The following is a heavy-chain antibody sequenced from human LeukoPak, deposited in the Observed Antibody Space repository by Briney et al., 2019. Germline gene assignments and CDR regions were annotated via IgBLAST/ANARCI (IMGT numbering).Heavy chain of an antibody. CDR1: GDSISSGDYY. CDR3: ARGPHSYDSSGAFDI. Sequence: SETLSLTCNVSGDSISSGDYYWSWIRQPAGKGLEWIGRISSSGSTNYNPSLKSRVTISVDTSKNQFSLKLSSVTAADTAVYFCARGPHSYDSSGAFDIWGQGTMVTVSS. J-gene: IGHJ3*02. V-gene: IGHV4-61*02. D-gene: IGHD3-22*01. CDR2: ISSSGST.